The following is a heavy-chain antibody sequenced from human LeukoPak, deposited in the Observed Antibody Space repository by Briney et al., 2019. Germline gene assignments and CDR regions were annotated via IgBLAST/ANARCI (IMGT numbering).Heavy chain of an antibody. V-gene: IGHV4-34*01. J-gene: IGHJ4*02. CDR1: GGSFSGYY. Sequence: SETLSLTCAVYGGSFSGYYWSWIRQPPGKGLEWIGSIYYSGSTYYNPSLKSRVTISVDTSKNQFSLKLSSVTAADTAVYYCARHFPGVAVAGYYFDYWGQGTLVTVSS. D-gene: IGHD6-19*01. CDR3: ARHFPGVAVAGYYFDY. CDR2: IYYSGST.